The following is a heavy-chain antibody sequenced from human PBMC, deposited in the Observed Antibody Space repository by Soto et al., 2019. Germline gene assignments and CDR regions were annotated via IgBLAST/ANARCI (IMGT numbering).Heavy chain of an antibody. CDR2: ISGSGGST. CDR3: AKQSGYYDSSGSPADY. Sequence: PGGSRRRSCAACGFTFSRYAMSWCRQSPGKGLEWVSAISGSGGSTYYADSVKGRFTISRDNSKNTLYLQMNSLRAEDTAVYYCAKQSGYYDSSGSPADYWGQGALVTVSS. V-gene: IGHV3-23*01. J-gene: IGHJ4*02. CDR1: GFTFSRYA. D-gene: IGHD3-22*01.